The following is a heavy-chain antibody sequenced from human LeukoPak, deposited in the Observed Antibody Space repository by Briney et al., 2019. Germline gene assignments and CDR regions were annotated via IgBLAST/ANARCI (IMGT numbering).Heavy chain of an antibody. CDR3: ARERGVWDILTGYQRGTTFDY. J-gene: IGHJ4*02. Sequence: SETLSLTCTVSGGSISSCYWSWIRQPAGKGLEWIGRIYTSGSTNYNPSLKSRVTMSVDTSKNQFSLKLSSVTAADTAVYYCARERGVWDILTGYQRGTTFDYWGQGTLVTVSS. CDR2: IYTSGST. CDR1: GGSISSCY. V-gene: IGHV4-4*07. D-gene: IGHD3-9*01.